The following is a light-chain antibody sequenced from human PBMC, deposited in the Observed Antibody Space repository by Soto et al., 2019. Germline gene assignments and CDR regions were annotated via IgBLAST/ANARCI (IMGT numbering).Light chain of an antibody. J-gene: IGKJ1*01. Sequence: DIRMTQSPSTLSGSVGDRVTIPCRASQTISSWLAWYQQKPGKAPKLLIYKASTLKSGVPSRFSGSGSGTEFTLTISSLQPDDFATYYCQHYNSYSEAFGQGTKVDI. V-gene: IGKV1-5*03. CDR1: QTISSW. CDR3: QHYNSYSEA. CDR2: KAS.